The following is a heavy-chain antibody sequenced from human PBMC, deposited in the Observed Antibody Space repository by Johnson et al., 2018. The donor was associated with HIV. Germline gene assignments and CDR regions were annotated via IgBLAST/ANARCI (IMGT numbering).Heavy chain of an antibody. J-gene: IGHJ3*02. Sequence: VQLVESGGGVVRPGGSLRLSCAASGFTFDDYGMSWVRQAPGKGLEWVSGITWNGGRTGSAGSVKGRSTISRDNAKNSLYLQMNSLRAEDTALYYCARVRGGSYYLDGFDIWGQGTMVTVSS. CDR2: ITWNGGRT. V-gene: IGHV3-20*04. D-gene: IGHD1-26*01. CDR3: ARVRGGSYYLDGFDI. CDR1: GFTFDDYG.